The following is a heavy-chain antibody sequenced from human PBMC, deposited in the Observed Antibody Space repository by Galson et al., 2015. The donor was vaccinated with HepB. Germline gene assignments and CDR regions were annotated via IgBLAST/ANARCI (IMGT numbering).Heavy chain of an antibody. CDR1: GFTFSNAW. Sequence: SLRLSCAASGFTFSNAWMNWVRQAPGKGLEWVGRIKRKADGGTTDYAAPVKGRFTISRDDSKNTLYLQMNSLKTEDTAVYHCIKESEVFYYDRSGFGSYYYYRDVWGKGTTVTVSS. CDR2: IKRKADGGTT. V-gene: IGHV3-15*07. CDR3: IKESEVFYYDRSGFGSYYYYRDV. J-gene: IGHJ6*03. D-gene: IGHD3-22*01.